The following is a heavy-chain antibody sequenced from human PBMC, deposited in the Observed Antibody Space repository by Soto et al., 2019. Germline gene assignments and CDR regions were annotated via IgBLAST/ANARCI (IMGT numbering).Heavy chain of an antibody. CDR2: ISSSGSTI. CDR1: GFTFSDYY. Sequence: QVQLVESGGGLVKPGGSLRLSCAASGFTFSDYYMSWIRQAPGKGLEWVSYISSSGSTIYYADSVKGRFTISRDNAKNSLYLQMNSLRAEDTAVYYCAREPPSYSNQKRPHYYGMDVWGQGTTVTVSS. J-gene: IGHJ6*02. D-gene: IGHD4-4*01. V-gene: IGHV3-11*01. CDR3: AREPPSYSNQKRPHYYGMDV.